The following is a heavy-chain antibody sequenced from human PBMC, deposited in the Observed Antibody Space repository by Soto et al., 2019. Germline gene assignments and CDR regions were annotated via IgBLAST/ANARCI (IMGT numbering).Heavy chain of an antibody. V-gene: IGHV3-30*18. J-gene: IGHJ3*02. D-gene: IGHD3-3*01. CDR1: GFTFSSYG. Sequence: QVQLVESVGGVVQPGRSLRLSCAASGFTFSSYGMHWVRQAPGKGLEWVAVISYDGSNKYYADSVKGRFTISRDNSKNTLYLQMNSLRAEDTAVYYCAKDLEPCAFDIWGQGTMVTVSS. CDR3: AKDLEPCAFDI. CDR2: ISYDGSNK.